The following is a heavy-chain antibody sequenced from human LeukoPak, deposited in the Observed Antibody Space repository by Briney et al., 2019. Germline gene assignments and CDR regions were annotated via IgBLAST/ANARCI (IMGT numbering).Heavy chain of an antibody. CDR3: ARDAYCSGGSCFFISPFDY. CDR2: IRSSSKTI. J-gene: IGHJ4*02. CDR1: GFTLSTYE. D-gene: IGHD2-15*01. V-gene: IGHV3-48*03. Sequence: GGSLRLSCAASGFTLSTYEMNWVRQAPGKGLEWVSYIRSSSKTIYYADSVKGRFTISRDNAENSLYLQMNSLRAEDTAVYYCARDAYCSGGSCFFISPFDYWGQGTLVTVSS.